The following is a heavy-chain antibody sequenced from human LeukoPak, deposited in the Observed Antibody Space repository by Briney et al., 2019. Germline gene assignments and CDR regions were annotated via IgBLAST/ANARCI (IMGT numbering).Heavy chain of an antibody. D-gene: IGHD1-26*01. V-gene: IGHV3-7*01. CDR3: ANYYADYSDY. Sequence: PGGSMRLSCAASGFTFSSYWMSWVRQAPGKGLEWVANIKQDGSEKYYVDSVKGRFTISRDNAKNSLYLQMNTLRAEDTAVYYCANYYADYSDYWGQGTLVTVSS. CDR1: GFTFSSYW. J-gene: IGHJ4*02. CDR2: IKQDGSEK.